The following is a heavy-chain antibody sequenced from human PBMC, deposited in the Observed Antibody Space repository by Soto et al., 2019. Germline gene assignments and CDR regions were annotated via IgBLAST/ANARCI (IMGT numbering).Heavy chain of an antibody. J-gene: IGHJ4*02. Sequence: DVQLLESGGGLLVQPGGSLRLSCAASGFPFSSSAMSWVRQAPGKGLEWVSGISGSGSSTYYVDSVKGRFTISRDNSKKTLSLQMNSLRADDTAVYYCAKGDRNQPAVFDYWGQGNLVTVSS. CDR1: GFPFSSSA. D-gene: IGHD2-2*01. CDR3: AKGDRNQPAVFDY. V-gene: IGHV3-23*01. CDR2: ISGSGSST.